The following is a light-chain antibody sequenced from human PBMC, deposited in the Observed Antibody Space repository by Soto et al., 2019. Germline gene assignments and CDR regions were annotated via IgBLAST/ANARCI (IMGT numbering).Light chain of an antibody. CDR1: SSDVGRYDY. J-gene: IGLJ3*02. V-gene: IGLV2-11*01. CDR2: EVF. CDR3: CAHAGSHTWV. Sequence: QSVLTQPRSVSGSPGQSVTISCTGTSSDVGRYDYVSWYLQDAGKAPKVIIYEVFQRPSGVPDRFSGSKSGNTASLTISGLQAEDEADYYCCAHAGSHTWVFGGGTKLTVL.